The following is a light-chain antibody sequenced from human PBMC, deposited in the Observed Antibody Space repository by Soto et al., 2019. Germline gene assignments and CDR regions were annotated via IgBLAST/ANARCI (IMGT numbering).Light chain of an antibody. CDR1: QSVSSY. Sequence: EIVLTQSPATLSLSPGERATLSCRASQSVSSYLAWYQQKPGQAPRLLIYDASNRATGIPARFSGSGSGTDFTRTISSLEREDFAVYYCQQRSNLPPYTFGQGTKLQIK. J-gene: IGKJ2*01. CDR2: DAS. CDR3: QQRSNLPPYT. V-gene: IGKV3-11*01.